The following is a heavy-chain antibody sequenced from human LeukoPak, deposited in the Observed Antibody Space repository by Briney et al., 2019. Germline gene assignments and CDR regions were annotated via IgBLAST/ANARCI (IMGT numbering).Heavy chain of an antibody. D-gene: IGHD6-19*01. J-gene: IGHJ4*02. V-gene: IGHV1-2*02. CDR3: ARDQGSGWANDY. CDR2: INPNSGGT. Sequence: ASVKVSCTASGYTFTGYYMHWVRQAPGQGLEWMGWINPNSGGTNYAQKFQGRVTMTRDTSISTAYMELSRLRSDDTAVYYCARDQGSGWANDYWGQGTLVTVSS. CDR1: GYTFTGYY.